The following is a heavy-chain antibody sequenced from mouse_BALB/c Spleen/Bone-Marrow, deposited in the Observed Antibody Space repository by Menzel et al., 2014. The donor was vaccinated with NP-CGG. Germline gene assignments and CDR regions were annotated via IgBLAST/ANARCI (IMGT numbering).Heavy chain of an antibody. Sequence: EVQLVESGGGLVQPGGSRKLSCAASGFTFSSFGMHWVRQAPEKGLEWVAYISSGSSTIYYADTVKGRFTISRDNPKNTLFLQMTSIRSEDTAMYYCARKGALITHYYAMDYWGQGTSVTVSS. CDR2: ISSGSSTI. V-gene: IGHV5-17*02. J-gene: IGHJ4*01. CDR1: GFTFSSFG. CDR3: ARKGALITHYYAMDY. D-gene: IGHD2-4*01.